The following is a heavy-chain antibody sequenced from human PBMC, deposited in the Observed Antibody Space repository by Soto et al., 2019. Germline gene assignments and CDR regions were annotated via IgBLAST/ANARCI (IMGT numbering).Heavy chain of an antibody. Sequence: ASVKVSCKASGYTFTSYVISWVRQAPGQGLEWMGWISAYNGNTNYAQKLQGRVTMTTDTSTSTAYMELRSLRSDDTAVYYCARRVGAITFDYYYGMDVWGQGTTVTVSS. CDR2: ISAYNGNT. V-gene: IGHV1-18*01. D-gene: IGHD1-26*01. J-gene: IGHJ6*02. CDR1: GYTFTSYV. CDR3: ARRVGAITFDYYYGMDV.